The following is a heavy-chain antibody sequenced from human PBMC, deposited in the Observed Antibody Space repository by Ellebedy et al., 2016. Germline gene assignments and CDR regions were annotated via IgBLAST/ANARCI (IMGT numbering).Heavy chain of an antibody. D-gene: IGHD1-1*01. CDR2: INAGNGST. CDR3: ARDYITIGTTGTPWGY. V-gene: IGHV1-3*01. Sequence: ASVKVSCKASGYTFTSYAMHWVRQAPGQRLEWMGWINAGNGSTKYSQKFQGRVTITRDTSASTAYMELSSLRSEDTAVYYCARDYITIGTTGTPWGYWGQGTLVTVSS. CDR1: GYTFTSYA. J-gene: IGHJ4*02.